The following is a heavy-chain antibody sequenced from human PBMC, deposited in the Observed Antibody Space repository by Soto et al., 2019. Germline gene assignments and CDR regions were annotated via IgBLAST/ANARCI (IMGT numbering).Heavy chain of an antibody. J-gene: IGHJ4*02. D-gene: IGHD4-17*01. CDR1: GFTFSGNA. Sequence: EVQLLESGEALVRPGESLSCSCAASGFTFSGNALNWVRRAPGKGLVWVSLIRGGGSIYYADSVKGRFTISRDNSKNTLYLQMNSLRAEDTAVYYCAKSMTTSTWGHFDYWGQGTLVTVSS. CDR2: IRGGGSI. V-gene: IGHV3-23*01. CDR3: AKSMTTSTWGHFDY.